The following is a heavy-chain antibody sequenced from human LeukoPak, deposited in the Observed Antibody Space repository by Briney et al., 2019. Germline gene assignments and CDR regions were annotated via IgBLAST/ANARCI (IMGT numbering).Heavy chain of an antibody. D-gene: IGHD6-19*01. J-gene: IGHJ4*02. CDR2: ISWNSGSI. CDR1: GFTFDDYA. CDR3: AKGVALVVAAHFDY. V-gene: IGHV3-9*01. Sequence: GGSLRLSCAASGFTFDDYAMHWVRQAPGKGLEWVSGISWNSGSIGYADSVKGRFTISRDNAKNSLYLQMNSLRAEDTALYYCAKGVALVVAAHFDYWGQGTLVTVSS.